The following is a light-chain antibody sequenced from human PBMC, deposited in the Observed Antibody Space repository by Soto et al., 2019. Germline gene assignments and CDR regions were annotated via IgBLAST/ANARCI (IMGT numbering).Light chain of an antibody. J-gene: IGKJ5*01. CDR1: ESISRW. Sequence: DIQMTQSPSTLSASVGNRVTITCRASESISRWLAWYQQKPGKATKLMIYKAYSLESGVPSRFSGSGSGTEFPITINRLQADDFATYYCQKHNSFSITFGQGTRLENK. V-gene: IGKV1-5*03. CDR3: QKHNSFSIT. CDR2: KAY.